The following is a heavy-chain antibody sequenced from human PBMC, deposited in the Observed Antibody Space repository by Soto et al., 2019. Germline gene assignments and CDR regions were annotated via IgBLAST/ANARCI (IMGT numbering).Heavy chain of an antibody. V-gene: IGHV3-23*01. J-gene: IGHJ3*02. CDR2: ISSSGDSA. Sequence: PGGSLRLSCAASGFFFSTYAMNWVRQAPGKGLEWVSAISSSGDSAYYAESARGRFTISRDNSINTLYLQMRSLRPEDTAVYFCAHPRGYGVFDAVDIWGQGTMVTVSS. D-gene: IGHD4-17*01. CDR1: GFFFSTYA. CDR3: AHPRGYGVFDAVDI.